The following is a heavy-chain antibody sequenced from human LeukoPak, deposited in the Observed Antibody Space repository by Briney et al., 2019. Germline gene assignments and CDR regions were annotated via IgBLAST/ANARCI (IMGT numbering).Heavy chain of an antibody. Sequence: PGRSLRLSCAASGFTFSNHGMHWVRQAPGKGLEWVALIWHDGSNKEYADSVKGRFTISRDNSKNTLYLQMKSLRDEDTAVYYCARDQGTSTTAPKRKGRFDPWGQGTLVTVSS. D-gene: IGHD1-1*01. CDR3: ARDQGTSTTAPKRKGRFDP. CDR1: GFTFSNHG. CDR2: IWHDGSNK. J-gene: IGHJ5*02. V-gene: IGHV3-33*01.